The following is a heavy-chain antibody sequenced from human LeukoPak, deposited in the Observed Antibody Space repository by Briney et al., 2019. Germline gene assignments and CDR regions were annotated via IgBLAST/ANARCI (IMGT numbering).Heavy chain of an antibody. V-gene: IGHV3-30*18. CDR1: GFTFSSYG. Sequence: PGGSLRLSCAASGFTFSSYGMHWVRQAPGKGLEWVAVISYDGSNKYYADSVKGRFTISRDNSKNTLYLQMNSLRAEDTAVYYCAKRSGAVVGGWFDPWGQGTLVTVSS. CDR3: AKRSGAVVGGWFDP. J-gene: IGHJ5*02. D-gene: IGHD6-19*01. CDR2: ISYDGSNK.